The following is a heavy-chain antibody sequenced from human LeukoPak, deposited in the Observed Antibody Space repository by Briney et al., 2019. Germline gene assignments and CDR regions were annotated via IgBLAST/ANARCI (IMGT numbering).Heavy chain of an antibody. CDR2: IYHSGST. V-gene: IGHV4-38-2*01. D-gene: IGHD1-26*01. Sequence: SETLSLTCAVSGYSISSGYYWGWIRQPPGKGLEWIGSIYHSGSTYYNPSLKSRVTISVDTSKNQFSLRLSAVTAADTAVYYCARLDGSYRLGAFDIWGQGTMVTVSS. J-gene: IGHJ3*02. CDR1: GYSISSGYY. CDR3: ARLDGSYRLGAFDI.